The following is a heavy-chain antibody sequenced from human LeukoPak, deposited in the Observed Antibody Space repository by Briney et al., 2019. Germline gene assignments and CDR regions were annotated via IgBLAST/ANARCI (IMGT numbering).Heavy chain of an antibody. CDR3: ARQYDSSCYLH. Sequence: SETLSLTCTVSGGSISSYYWSWIRQPPGKGLEWIGYIYYSGSTNYNPSLKSRVTISVDTSKNQFSLKLSSVTAADTAVYYCARQYDSSCYLHWGQGTLVTVSS. CDR1: GGSISSYY. V-gene: IGHV4-59*08. D-gene: IGHD3-22*01. J-gene: IGHJ1*01. CDR2: IYYSGST.